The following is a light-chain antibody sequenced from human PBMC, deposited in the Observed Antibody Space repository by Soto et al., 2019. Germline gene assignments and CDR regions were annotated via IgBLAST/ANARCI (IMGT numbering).Light chain of an antibody. V-gene: IGKV3-20*01. CDR2: GPS. Sequence: IGRPQSQDVLALSPRERATLSCRSSQSVSSSYLAWDQQKPGQAPRFLLHGPSSRPSGPPHSFSGSAAGTDFTPTVSRLDPDEFAVYYCQQYGSSRTFGQGTKVDI. J-gene: IGKJ1*01. CDR1: QSVSSSY. CDR3: QQYGSSRT.